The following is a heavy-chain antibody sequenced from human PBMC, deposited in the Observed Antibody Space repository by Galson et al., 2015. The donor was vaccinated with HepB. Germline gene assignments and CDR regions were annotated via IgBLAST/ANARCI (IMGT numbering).Heavy chain of an antibody. CDR2: ISNDGSNK. D-gene: IGHD1-14*01. Sequence: SMRLSCEASGFTFSSYGMHWVRQAPGKGLEWVAVISNDGSNKYYGDSVKGRFPNFRYNSRNTLYLQMNSLRAEDTAVYYCARKTYYYHVMDVWGQGTTVTGSS. J-gene: IGHJ6*02. CDR1: GFTFSSYG. V-gene: IGHV3-30*03. CDR3: ARKTYYYHVMDV.